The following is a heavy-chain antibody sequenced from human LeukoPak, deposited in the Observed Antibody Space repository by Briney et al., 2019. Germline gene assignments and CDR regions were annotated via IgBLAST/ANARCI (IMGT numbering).Heavy chain of an antibody. D-gene: IGHD3-22*01. CDR1: GFGFGQYE. V-gene: IGHV3-48*03. CDR2: ISVRAGTI. J-gene: IGHJ6*02. CDR3: AKDFPHYYEVPHGMDV. Sequence: GGSLRLSCAASGFGFGQYEMNCVRHAPGEGLEWIAYISVRAGTIYYGDSAEGRFTISRDDAKNSLYLQMNGLRVEDTAIYYCAKDFPHYYEVPHGMDVWGQGTTVTV.